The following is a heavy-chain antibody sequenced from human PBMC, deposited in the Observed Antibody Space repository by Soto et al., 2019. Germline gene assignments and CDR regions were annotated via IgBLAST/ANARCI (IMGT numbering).Heavy chain of an antibody. J-gene: IGHJ4*02. CDR2: ISYDGSNK. CDR1: GFTFSSYA. CDR3: ARDPEDPYSWPLSFPFDY. D-gene: IGHD2-15*01. V-gene: IGHV3-30-3*01. Sequence: GGSLRLSCAASGFTFSSYAMHWVRQAPGKGLEWVAVISYDGSNKYYADSVKGRFTISRDNSKNTLYLQMNSLRAEDTAVYYCARDPEDPYSWPLSFPFDYWGQGTLVTVSS.